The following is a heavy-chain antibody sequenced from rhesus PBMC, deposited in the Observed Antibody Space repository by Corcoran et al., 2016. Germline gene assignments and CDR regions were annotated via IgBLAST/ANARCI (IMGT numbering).Heavy chain of an antibody. J-gene: IGHJ4*01. CDR3: ARSSEYFDY. CDR1: GFSLSTSGMG. V-gene: IGHV2-1*01. CDR2: IYWNDDK. Sequence: QVTLKESGPALVKPTQTLTLTRTFSGFSLSTSGMGVGWIRQPSRKTMEWLAHIYWNDDKYYSTSLKSRLTISKDTSKNQVVLTMTNMDPVDTATYYCARSSEYFDYWGQGVLVTVSS.